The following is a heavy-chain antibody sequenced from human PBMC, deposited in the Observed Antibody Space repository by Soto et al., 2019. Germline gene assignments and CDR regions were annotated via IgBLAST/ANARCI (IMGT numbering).Heavy chain of an antibody. Sequence: SETLSLTCTVSGGSISSYYWSWIRQPPGKGLEWIGYIYYSGSTNYNPSLKSRVTISVDTSKNQFSLKLSSVTAADTAVYYCAREAGDPNWFDPWGQGTLVTVSS. D-gene: IGHD3-16*01. CDR3: AREAGDPNWFDP. V-gene: IGHV4-59*01. J-gene: IGHJ5*02. CDR1: GGSISSYY. CDR2: IYYSGST.